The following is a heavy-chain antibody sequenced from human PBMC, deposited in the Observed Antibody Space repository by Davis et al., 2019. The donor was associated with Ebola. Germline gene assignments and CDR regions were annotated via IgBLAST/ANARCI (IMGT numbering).Heavy chain of an antibody. CDR3: AKMLGSWRVGEVNHFDY. D-gene: IGHD6-19*01. CDR2: IFPGDYDT. Sequence: GESLKISCKSSGYSFTTFWIGWVRQMPGKGLEWMGIIFPGDYDTRYSPSFQGLVTISADKSITTAFLQWSSLTASDTAMYYCAKMLGSWRVGEVNHFDYWGQGTLVTVSS. CDR1: GYSFTTFW. V-gene: IGHV5-51*01. J-gene: IGHJ4*02.